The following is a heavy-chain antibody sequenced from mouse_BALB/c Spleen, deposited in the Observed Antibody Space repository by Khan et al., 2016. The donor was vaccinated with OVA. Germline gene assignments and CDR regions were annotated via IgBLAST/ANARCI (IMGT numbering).Heavy chain of an antibody. CDR2: ISSGGGNT. V-gene: IGHV5-9*03. Sequence: EVQVVESGGGLVKPGGSLKLSCAASGFTFSIYTMSWVRQTPEKRLEWVATISSGGGNTYYPDSVKGRFTISRDNAKNNLYLQMSSLRSEDTALYYCARLGVLRLQAWFAYWGQGTLVTVSA. CDR1: GFTFSIYT. J-gene: IGHJ3*01. CDR3: ARLGVLRLQAWFAY. D-gene: IGHD1-2*01.